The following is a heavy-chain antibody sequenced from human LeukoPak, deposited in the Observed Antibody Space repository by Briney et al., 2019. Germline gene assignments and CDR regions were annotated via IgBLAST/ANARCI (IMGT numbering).Heavy chain of an antibody. CDR2: IYYSGST. D-gene: IGHD3-22*01. CDR1: GGSISSTSYC. CDR3: AKAGVRYFDSSGLYAFDF. Sequence: PSETLSLTCAVSGGSISSTSYCWAWIRQPPGKGLEWIGTIYYSGSTYHNTSLKSRITMSVDTSRNQFSLKLSSVDAADTAVYYCAKAGVRYFDSSGLYAFDFWGQGTTVTVSS. V-gene: IGHV4-39*01. J-gene: IGHJ3*01.